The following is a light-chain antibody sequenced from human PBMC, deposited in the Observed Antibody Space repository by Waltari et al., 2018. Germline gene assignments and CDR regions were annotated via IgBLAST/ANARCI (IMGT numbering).Light chain of an antibody. Sequence: DIQMTQSPSSLSASVGQRVTISCQASQDISNYLNWYQQKPRQAPKLLIYDASHLETGVPSKFSGSGSGTHFTFTISSLQPEDIATYYCQQYDAVSITFGQGTRLDIK. J-gene: IGKJ5*01. CDR3: QQYDAVSIT. CDR2: DAS. V-gene: IGKV1-33*01. CDR1: QDISNY.